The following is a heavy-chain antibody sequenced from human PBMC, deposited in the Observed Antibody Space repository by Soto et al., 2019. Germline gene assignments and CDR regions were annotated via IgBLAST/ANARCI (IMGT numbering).Heavy chain of an antibody. V-gene: IGHV4-34*01. CDR2: INHSGSA. CDR3: ATDGGVRNSYSYGMGV. Sequence: QVQLQPWGAGLLRPSETLSLTCAISGGPFGGYYWSWIRQPPGKGLEWIGEINHSGSATYNPSLTSRVTISLDRSNNQFSLKMNSVTAADTAVYYCATDGGVRNSYSYGMGVWGRGTTVTVSS. CDR1: GGPFGGYY. D-gene: IGHD3-16*01. J-gene: IGHJ6*02.